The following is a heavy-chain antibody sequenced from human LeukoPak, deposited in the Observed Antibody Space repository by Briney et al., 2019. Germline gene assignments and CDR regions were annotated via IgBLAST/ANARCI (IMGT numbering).Heavy chain of an antibody. V-gene: IGHV3-48*03. Sequence: LSCATSGFAFSXXXXXWVXQXXXXXLEWISYITTSGSSTYYADSVKGRFTISRDNGKTALSLQMNSLRAEDTAVYYCVXXXATSCYWGQGTXXXVSS. CDR3: VXXXATSCY. J-gene: IGHJ4*02. CDR1: GFAFSXXX. CDR2: ITTSGSST.